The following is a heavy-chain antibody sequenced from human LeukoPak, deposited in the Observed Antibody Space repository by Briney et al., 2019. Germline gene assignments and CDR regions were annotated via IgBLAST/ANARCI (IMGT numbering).Heavy chain of an antibody. D-gene: IGHD3-3*01. CDR1: GYTFTGYY. CDR3: ARDGPLEWLLYYFDY. J-gene: IGHJ4*02. CDR2: TNPNSGGT. Sequence: ASVKVSCKASGYTFTGYYMHWVRQAPGQGLEWMGRTNPNSGGTNYAQKFQGRVTMTRDTSISTAYMELSRLRSDDTAVYYCARDGPLEWLLYYFDYWGQGTLVTVSS. V-gene: IGHV1-2*06.